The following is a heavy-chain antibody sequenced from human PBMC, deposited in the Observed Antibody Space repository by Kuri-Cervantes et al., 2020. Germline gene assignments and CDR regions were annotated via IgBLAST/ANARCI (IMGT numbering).Heavy chain of an antibody. CDR2: ISGSGGST. J-gene: IGHJ4*02. V-gene: IGHV3-23*01. CDR3: AKSPRR. Sequence: GGSLRLSCSAAGIIFDNTWMSWVRQAPGKGLEWVSAISGSGGSTYYADSAKGRFTISRDNSKNTLYLQMNSLRAEDTAVYYCAKSPRRWGQGTLVTVSS. CDR1: GIIFDNTW.